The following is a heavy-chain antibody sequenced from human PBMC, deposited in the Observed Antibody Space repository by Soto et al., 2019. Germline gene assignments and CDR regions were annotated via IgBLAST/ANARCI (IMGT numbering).Heavy chain of an antibody. CDR3: ARDTARLDH. D-gene: IGHD6-6*01. CDR2: IYYSGST. CDR1: GGSISSYY. Sequence: PXETLSLTCTVSGGSISSYYWSWIRQPPGKGLEWIGYIYYSGSTNYNPSLKSRVTISVDTSKNQFSLKLSSVTAADTAVYYCARDTARLDHWGQGTLVTVSS. J-gene: IGHJ5*02. V-gene: IGHV4-59*01.